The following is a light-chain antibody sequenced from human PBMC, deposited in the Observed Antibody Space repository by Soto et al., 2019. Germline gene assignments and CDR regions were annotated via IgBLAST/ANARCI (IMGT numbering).Light chain of an antibody. Sequence: QSVLTQPPSASGTTGQRVTISCSGGSSNIKTNGVSWYQQVPGAAPKLLIYSNNQRPSGAPDRFTGSKSGTSASLAIAGLQSEDEATYHCATWDDSLNGLIFGGGTKLTVL. CDR2: SNN. CDR1: SSNIKTNG. J-gene: IGLJ2*01. V-gene: IGLV1-44*01. CDR3: ATWDDSLNGLI.